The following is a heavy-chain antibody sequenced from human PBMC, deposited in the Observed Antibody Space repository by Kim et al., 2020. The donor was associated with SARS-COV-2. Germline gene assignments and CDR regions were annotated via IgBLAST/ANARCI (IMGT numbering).Heavy chain of an antibody. CDR1: GGSISSGGYS. CDR2: IYHSGST. CDR3: ARVDSSGWYGDWYFDL. V-gene: IGHV4-30-2*01. Sequence: SETLSLTCAVSGGSISSGGYSWSWIRQPPGKGLEWIGYIYHSGSTYYNPSLKSRVTISVDRSKNQFSLKLSSVTAADTAVYYCARVDSSGWYGDWYFDLWGRGTLVTVSS. D-gene: IGHD6-19*01. J-gene: IGHJ2*01.